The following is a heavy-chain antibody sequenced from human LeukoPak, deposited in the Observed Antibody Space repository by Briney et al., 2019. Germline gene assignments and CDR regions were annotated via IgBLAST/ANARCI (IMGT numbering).Heavy chain of an antibody. D-gene: IGHD3-22*01. Sequence: SETLSLTCTVSGGSISSGGYYWSWIRQHPGKGLEWNGYIYYSGSTYYNPSLKSRVTISVDTSKNQFSLKLSSVTAADTAVYYCARDRWDYYDSSGYEDYYYYYYMDVWGKGTTVTVSS. CDR1: GGSISSGGYY. CDR3: ARDRWDYYDSSGYEDYYYYYYMDV. V-gene: IGHV4-31*03. J-gene: IGHJ6*03. CDR2: IYYSGST.